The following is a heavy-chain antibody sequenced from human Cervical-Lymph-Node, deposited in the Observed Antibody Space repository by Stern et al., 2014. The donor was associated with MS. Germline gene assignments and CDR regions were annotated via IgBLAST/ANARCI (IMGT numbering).Heavy chain of an antibody. J-gene: IGHJ6*02. CDR1: GFTFYDYY. CDR3: ARDRSRWEPRQGMDV. D-gene: IGHD1-26*01. Sequence: VQLVGSGGGLVKPGGSLRLSCAASGFTFYDYYMRWIRQAPGKGLEWVSDISSSGITISYADSVKGRFTISRDNAKNSLYLQMDSLRAEDTAVYYCARDRSRWEPRQGMDVWGQGTTVTVSS. V-gene: IGHV3-11*01. CDR2: ISSSGITI.